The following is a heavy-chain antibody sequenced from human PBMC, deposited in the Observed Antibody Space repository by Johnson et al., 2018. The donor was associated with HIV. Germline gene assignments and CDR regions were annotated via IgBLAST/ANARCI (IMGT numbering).Heavy chain of an antibody. V-gene: IGHV3-13*01. Sequence: VQLVESGGGLVQPGGSLRLSCAASGFTVSSYDMHWVRQATGKGLEWVSAIGTAGDTYYQGSVKGRFTIYRENAKTSLYLQMNSLECGDTSVYYCARGEWVGGAFDIWGQGTMVTVSS. CDR1: GFTVSSYD. CDR3: ARGEWVGGAFDI. D-gene: IGHD3-16*01. CDR2: IGTAGDT. J-gene: IGHJ3*02.